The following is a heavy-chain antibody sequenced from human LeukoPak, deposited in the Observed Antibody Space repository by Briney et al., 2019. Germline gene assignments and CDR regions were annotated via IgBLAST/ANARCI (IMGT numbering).Heavy chain of an antibody. D-gene: IGHD3-22*01. CDR1: GYTFTSYG. J-gene: IGHJ4*02. CDR3: ARGTPYDSSGLPFDY. V-gene: IGHV1-18*01. CDR2: ISAYNGNT. Sequence: ASVKVSCKASGYTFTSYGISWVRQAPGQGLEWMGWISAYNGNTTYAQKLQGGVTMTTDTSTSTAYMELRSLRSDDTAVYYCARGTPYDSSGLPFDYWGQGTLVTVSS.